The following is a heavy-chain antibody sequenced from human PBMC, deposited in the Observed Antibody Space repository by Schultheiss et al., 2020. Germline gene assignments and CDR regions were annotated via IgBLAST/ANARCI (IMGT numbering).Heavy chain of an antibody. CDR3: ARLVTRGYQLHGLDV. D-gene: IGHD2-2*01. J-gene: IGHJ6*02. CDR2: ISAGSSDI. CDR1: GFTLSNYN. V-gene: IGHV3-21*01. Sequence: GGSLRLSCAASGFTLSNYNMNWVRQAPGKGLEWVSSISAGSSDIHYADSVKGRFTISRDNAKKSLYLQMNSLRAEDTAVYYCARLVTRGYQLHGLDVWGQGTTVTVSS.